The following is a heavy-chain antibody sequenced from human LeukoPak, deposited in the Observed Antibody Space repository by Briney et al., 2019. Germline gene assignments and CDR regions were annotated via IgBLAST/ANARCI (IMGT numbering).Heavy chain of an antibody. CDR3: ARELRPASWFDP. V-gene: IGHV4-4*02. D-gene: IGHD2-2*01. CDR1: GGSISSNNR. CDR2: IYHDGST. J-gene: IGHJ5*02. Sequence: SETLSLTCAVSGGSISSNNRWIWVRQSPEKGLEWIGEIYHDGSTNYNPSLKSRVTISMDKSKNQLSLKLNFVTAADTAVYYCARELRPASWFDPWGQGTLVTVSS.